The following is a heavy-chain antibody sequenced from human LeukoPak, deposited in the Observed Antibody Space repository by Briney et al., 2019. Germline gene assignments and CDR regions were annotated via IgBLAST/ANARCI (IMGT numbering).Heavy chain of an antibody. CDR2: IYYSGST. J-gene: IGHJ5*02. CDR1: GGSISSGSYY. Sequence: SQTLSLTCTVSGGSISSGSYYWSWIRQPPGKGLEWIGYIYYSGSTNYNPSLKSRVTISVDTSKNQFSLKLSSVTAADTAVYYCARDIGYCSSTSCYEYWFDPWGQGTLVTVSS. V-gene: IGHV4-61*01. CDR3: ARDIGYCSSTSCYEYWFDP. D-gene: IGHD2-2*01.